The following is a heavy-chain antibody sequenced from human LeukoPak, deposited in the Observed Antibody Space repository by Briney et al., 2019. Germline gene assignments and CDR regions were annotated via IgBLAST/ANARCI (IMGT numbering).Heavy chain of an antibody. CDR1: RGTFSSYA. D-gene: IGHD3-22*01. V-gene: IGHV1-69*05. CDR2: IIPIFGTA. Sequence: WASVKVSCKASRGTFSSYAISWVRQAPGQGREWMGGIIPIFGTANYAQKFQGRVTITTDESTSTAYMELSSLRSEDTAVYYCARDAHSYYYDSSRIFDYWGQGTLVTVSS. CDR3: ARDAHSYYYDSSRIFDY. J-gene: IGHJ4*02.